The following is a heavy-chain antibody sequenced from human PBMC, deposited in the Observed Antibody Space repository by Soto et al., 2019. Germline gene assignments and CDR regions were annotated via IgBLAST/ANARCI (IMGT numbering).Heavy chain of an antibody. CDR3: ARERGYCSSTSCYYFDY. CDR1: GGSFSGYY. J-gene: IGHJ4*02. V-gene: IGHV4-34*01. Sequence: SETLSLTCAVYGGSFSGYYWSWIRQPPGKGLEWIGEINHSGSTNYNPSLKSRVTISVDTSKNQFSLKLSSVTAADTAVYYCARERGYCSSTSCYYFDYWGQGTLVTVS. CDR2: INHSGST. D-gene: IGHD2-2*01.